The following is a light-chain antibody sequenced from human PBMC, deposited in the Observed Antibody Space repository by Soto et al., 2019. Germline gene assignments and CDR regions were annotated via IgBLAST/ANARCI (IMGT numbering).Light chain of an antibody. CDR1: SSDVGAYNY. CDR3: CSYAGSYTVV. V-gene: IGLV2-11*01. J-gene: IGLJ3*02. CDR2: DVS. Sequence: QSALTQPRSVSGSPGQSVTISCTGTSSDVGAYNYVSWYQQHPGKVPKLMIYDVSRRPSGVPDRFSGSKSGNTASLTISGLQVVDGADYYCCSYAGSYTVVFGGATKLTVL.